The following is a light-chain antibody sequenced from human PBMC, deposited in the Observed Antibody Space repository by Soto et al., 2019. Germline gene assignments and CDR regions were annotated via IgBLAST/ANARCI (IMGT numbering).Light chain of an antibody. CDR1: QDISSY. CDR3: QQVNSYPLT. V-gene: IGKV1-9*01. CDR2: AAS. Sequence: DIQMTQSPSTLSGSVGDRVTITCRASQDISSYLAWYQQKAGKVPKLLIYAASSLQSGVPSRFSGSGSGTDFTLTISSLQPEDFATYYCQQVNSYPLTFGQGTRLEIK. J-gene: IGKJ5*01.